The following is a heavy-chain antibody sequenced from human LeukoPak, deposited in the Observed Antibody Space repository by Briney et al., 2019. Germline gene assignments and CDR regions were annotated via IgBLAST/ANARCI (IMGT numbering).Heavy chain of an antibody. CDR2: ISDTGIST. J-gene: IGHJ4*02. CDR3: AKRHSDSSWFPVDY. CDR1: GFTFSNYA. Sequence: GGSLRLSCAASGFTFSNYAMSWVRQAPGKGLEWVSTISDTGISTYYADSLKGRFTISRDNSKSTLYLQMDSLRAEDSAVYYCAKRHSDSSWFPVDYWGQGTLVTVSS. V-gene: IGHV3-23*01. D-gene: IGHD6-13*01.